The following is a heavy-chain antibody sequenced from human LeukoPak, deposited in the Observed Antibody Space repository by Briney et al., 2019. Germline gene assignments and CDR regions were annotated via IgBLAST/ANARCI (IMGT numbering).Heavy chain of an antibody. Sequence: SETLSLTCTVSGGSISSGSYYWSWIRQPAGKGLEWVGRSYTSGSTNYNPSLKSRVTISVDTSKNQFSLKLSSVTAADTAVYYCARDIAYCGGDCYVQFDPWGQGTLVTVSS. CDR2: SYTSGST. J-gene: IGHJ5*02. CDR3: ARDIAYCGGDCYVQFDP. V-gene: IGHV4-61*02. D-gene: IGHD2-21*02. CDR1: GGSISSGSYY.